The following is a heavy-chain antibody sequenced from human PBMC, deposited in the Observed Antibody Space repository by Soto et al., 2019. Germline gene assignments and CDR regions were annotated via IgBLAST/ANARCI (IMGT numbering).Heavy chain of an antibody. J-gene: IGHJ4*02. D-gene: IGHD2-21*02. CDR2: SSDRRTGNT. Sequence: PXVSLRLSCAASGFTFSSYTLNWVRRAPGKGLEWVATSSDRRTGNTHYSDSVRGRFTLSRDYSRNILFLQMDSLRADDTALYYCTTWLTAHFDYWGRGTQVTVSS. CDR3: TTWLTAHFDY. V-gene: IGHV3-23*01. CDR1: GFTFSSYT.